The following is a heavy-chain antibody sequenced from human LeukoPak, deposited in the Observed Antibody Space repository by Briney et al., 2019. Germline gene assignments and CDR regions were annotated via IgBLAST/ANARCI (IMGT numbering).Heavy chain of an antibody. CDR3: AIRIAVAGRPNFQH. D-gene: IGHD6-19*01. CDR1: GYTFTSYG. J-gene: IGHJ1*01. V-gene: IGHV1-18*01. CDR2: ISAYSGST. Sequence: GASVKVSCKASGYTFTSYGISWVRQAPGQGLEWMGWISAYSGSTNYAQKFQGRVTMTTDTSTSTAYMELTSLRSEDTAVYYCAIRIAVAGRPNFQHWGQGTLVTVSS.